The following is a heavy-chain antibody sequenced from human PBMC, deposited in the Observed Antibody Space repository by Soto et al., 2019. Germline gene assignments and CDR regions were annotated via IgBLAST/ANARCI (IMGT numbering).Heavy chain of an antibody. CDR2: IYYRGST. V-gene: IGHV4-31*03. CDR1: GGSISSGGYY. J-gene: IGHJ4*02. Sequence: QVQLQESGPGLVKPSQTLSLTCTVSGGSISSGGYYWSWIRQHPGKGLEWIGYIYYRGSTYYNPSLKSRVTISVDTSKNQFSLKLSSVTAADTAVYYCARGPGCWYGDYTGLDYWGQGTLVTVSS. D-gene: IGHD4-17*01. CDR3: ARGPGCWYGDYTGLDY.